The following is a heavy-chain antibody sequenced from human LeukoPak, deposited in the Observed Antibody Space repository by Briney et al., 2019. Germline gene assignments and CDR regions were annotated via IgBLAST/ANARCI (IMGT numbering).Heavy chain of an antibody. V-gene: IGHV4-34*01. CDR3: ARPYYDFWSGSTEGDAFDI. J-gene: IGHJ3*02. D-gene: IGHD3-3*01. Sequence: PSETLSLTCAVYAGSFSGYYWSWIRQPPGKGLEWIGEINHSGSTNYNPSLKSRVTISVDTSKNQFSLKLSSVTAADTAVYYCARPYYDFWSGSTEGDAFDIWGQGTMVTVSS. CDR1: AGSFSGYY. CDR2: INHSGST.